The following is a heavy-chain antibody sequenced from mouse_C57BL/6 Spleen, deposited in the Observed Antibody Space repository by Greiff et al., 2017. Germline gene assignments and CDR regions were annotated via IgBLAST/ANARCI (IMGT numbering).Heavy chain of an antibody. J-gene: IGHJ2*01. CDR2: IRNKANGYTT. V-gene: IGHV7-3*01. Sequence: EVKLMESGGGLVQPGGSLSLSCAASGFTFTDYYMSWVRQPPGKALEWLGFIRNKANGYTTEYSASVKGRFTISRDNSQSILYLQMNALRAEDSATYYCARVIYYDYDGDYFDYWGQGTTLTVSS. CDR1: GFTFTDYY. D-gene: IGHD2-4*01. CDR3: ARVIYYDYDGDYFDY.